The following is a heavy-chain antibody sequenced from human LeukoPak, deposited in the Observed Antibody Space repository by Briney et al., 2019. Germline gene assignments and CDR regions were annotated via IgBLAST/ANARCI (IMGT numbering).Heavy chain of an antibody. CDR3: ARDSGYSGSPDYYYYYMDV. Sequence: GGSLRLSCAASGFTFSSYSINWVRQAPGKGLEWVSYISSSSSTIYYADSVKGRFTISRDNAKNSLYLQMNSLRAEDTAVYYCARDSGYSGSPDYYYYYMDVWGKGTTVTVSS. J-gene: IGHJ6*03. CDR1: GFTFSSYS. CDR2: ISSSSSTI. V-gene: IGHV3-48*01. D-gene: IGHD1-26*01.